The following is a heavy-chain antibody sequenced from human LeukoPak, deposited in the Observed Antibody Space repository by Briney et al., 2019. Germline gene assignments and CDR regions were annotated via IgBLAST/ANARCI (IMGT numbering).Heavy chain of an antibody. J-gene: IGHJ4*02. CDR3: ARVIVTWAGEGGFDY. D-gene: IGHD2/OR15-2a*01. CDR2: VNPNSGGT. Sequence: GASVKVSCKASGYTFTGYYMHWVRQAPGQGLEWMGWVNPNSGGTNYAQKFQGRVTMTRDTSISTAYMELSRLRSDDTAVYYCARVIVTWAGEGGFDYWGQGTLVTVSS. CDR1: GYTFTGYY. V-gene: IGHV1-2*02.